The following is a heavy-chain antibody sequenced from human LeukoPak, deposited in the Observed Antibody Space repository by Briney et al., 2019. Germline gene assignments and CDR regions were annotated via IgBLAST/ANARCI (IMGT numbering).Heavy chain of an antibody. V-gene: IGHV3-53*01. CDR3: ARGGDIVGTSRSAFDI. CDR1: GFTFSNNY. D-gene: IGHD1-26*01. Sequence: GGSLRLSCAASGFTFSNNYMSWVRQAPGKGLEWVSLIYSSGSTDYADSVKGRFTISRDNSKNTLYLQMNSLRDEDTAVYYCARGGDIVGTSRSAFDIWGQGTMVTVSS. J-gene: IGHJ3*02. CDR2: IYSSGST.